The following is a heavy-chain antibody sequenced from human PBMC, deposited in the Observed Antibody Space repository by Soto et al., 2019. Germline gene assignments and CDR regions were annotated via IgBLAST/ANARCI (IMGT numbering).Heavy chain of an antibody. D-gene: IGHD5-12*01. J-gene: IGHJ6*03. CDR1: GFTFSSYW. CDR3: ASERGWDYMDV. V-gene: IGHV3-74*01. CDR2: IKTDGSST. Sequence: GGSLRLSCAASGFTFSSYWMHWVRQAPGKGLVWVSRIKTDGSSTSYADSVKGRFTISRDNAKNTLYLQMNSLRAEDTAVYYCASERGWDYMDVWGKGTTVTVSS.